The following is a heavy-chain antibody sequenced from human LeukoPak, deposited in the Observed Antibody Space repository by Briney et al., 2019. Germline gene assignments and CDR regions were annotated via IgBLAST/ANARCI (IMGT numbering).Heavy chain of an antibody. D-gene: IGHD3-22*01. CDR2: ISFGGST. Sequence: SGTLSLTCTVSGGSVNSGGYYWGWIRQPPGKGLEWIGSISFGGSTYYNPSLKSRVTISVDTSKNQLYLKLDSVTAADTAVYYCAARLNYYIGIEVWGQGATVTVSS. J-gene: IGHJ6*02. CDR1: GGSVNSGGYY. V-gene: IGHV4-39*01. CDR3: AARLNYYIGIEV.